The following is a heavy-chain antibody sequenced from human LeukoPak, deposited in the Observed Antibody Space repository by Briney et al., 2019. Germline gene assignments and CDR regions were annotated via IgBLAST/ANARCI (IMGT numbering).Heavy chain of an antibody. Sequence: PGGSLRLSCAASGFTFSSYAMHWVRQAPGKGLEWVANIKQDGSEKYYVDSVEGRFTISRDNAKNSLYLQMNSLRAEDTAVYYCARVSSTWSGMDVWGQGTTVTVSS. J-gene: IGHJ6*02. CDR2: IKQDGSEK. V-gene: IGHV3-7*01. CDR1: GFTFSSYA. CDR3: ARVSSTWSGMDV.